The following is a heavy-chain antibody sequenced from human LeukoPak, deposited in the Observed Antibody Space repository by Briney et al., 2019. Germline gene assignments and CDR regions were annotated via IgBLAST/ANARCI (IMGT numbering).Heavy chain of an antibody. J-gene: IGHJ6*03. V-gene: IGHV3-30*02. Sequence: GGSLRLSCAASGFTFSSYGMHWVRQAPGKGLEWVAFIRYDGSNKYYADSVKGRFTISRDNAKNSLYLQMNSLRAEDTAVYYCARYLLRDGYNYFYYYYYMDVWGKGTTVTISS. CDR1: GFTFSSYG. CDR3: ARYLLRDGYNYFYYYYYMDV. CDR2: IRYDGSNK. D-gene: IGHD5-24*01.